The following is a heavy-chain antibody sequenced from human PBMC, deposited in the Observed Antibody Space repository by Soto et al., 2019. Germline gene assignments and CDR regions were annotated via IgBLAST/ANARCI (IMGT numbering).Heavy chain of an antibody. V-gene: IGHV4-59*01. CDR3: ARRYRSAFAI. D-gene: IGHD1-1*01. Sequence: PSETLSLTCTVSGGSIRSYYWNWIRQPPGKGLEWIGYISYSGSTNYDPSLRSRVTSSVDTSKNQFSLKLSSVTAADTAVYYCARRYRSAFAIWGQGTMVTVSS. J-gene: IGHJ3*02. CDR1: GGSIRSYY. CDR2: ISYSGST.